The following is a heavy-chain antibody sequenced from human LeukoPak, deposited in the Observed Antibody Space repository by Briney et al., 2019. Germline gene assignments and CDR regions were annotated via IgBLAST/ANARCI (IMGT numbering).Heavy chain of an antibody. V-gene: IGHV3-23*01. D-gene: IGHD3-10*01. J-gene: IGHJ4*02. CDR1: GFTFSSYA. CDR3: AKVEYYYGSGSYYTY. CDR2: ISGSGGST. Sequence: PGGSLRLSCAASGFTFSSYAMGWVRQAPGKGLEWVSAISGSGGSTYYADSVKGRFTISRDNSKNTLYLQMNSLRAEDTAVYYCAKVEYYYGSGSYYTYWGQGTLVTVSS.